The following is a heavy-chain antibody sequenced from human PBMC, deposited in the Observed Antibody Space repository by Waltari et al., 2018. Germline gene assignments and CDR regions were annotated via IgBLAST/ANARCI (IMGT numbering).Heavy chain of an antibody. D-gene: IGHD6-13*01. Sequence: VQLVESGGGLVQPGGSLRLSCAASGFIFSNYWMHWLRQAPGKGPVWVSQIKTDGSTTRYTDSVEGRSTISRDNARNMLYLQMNSLRAEDTALYYCAAYSGSWYWGQGTLVTVSS. CDR1: GFIFSNYW. V-gene: IGHV3-74*01. CDR3: AAYSGSWY. J-gene: IGHJ4*02. CDR2: IKTDGSTT.